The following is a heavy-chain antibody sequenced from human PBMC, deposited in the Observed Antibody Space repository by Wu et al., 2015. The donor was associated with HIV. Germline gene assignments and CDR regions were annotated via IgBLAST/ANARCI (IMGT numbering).Heavy chain of an antibody. J-gene: IGHJ5*02. CDR3: ARGPASSGYYPTYNWFDP. Sequence: QVQLVQSGAEVTKPGASVRVSCQTSGYSFTAHYIHWVRQAPGQGLEWMGWIRPDSGATNYAEKFEDRVTMTRDASISTAYMQLNRLRSEDTAVYYCARGPASSGYYPTYNWFDPWGQGTLVTVSS. D-gene: IGHD3-22*01. CDR1: GYSFTAHY. V-gene: IGHV1-2*02. CDR2: IRPDSGAT.